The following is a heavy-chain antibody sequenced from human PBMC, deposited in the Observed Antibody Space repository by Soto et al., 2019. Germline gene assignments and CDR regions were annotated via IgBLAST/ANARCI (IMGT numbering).Heavy chain of an antibody. CDR3: ARAPHYYGSGSYSGYFDY. D-gene: IGHD3-10*01. CDR2: MNPNSGNT. CDR1: GYTFTSYD. J-gene: IGHJ4*02. Sequence: ASVKVSCKASGYTFTSYDINWVRQATGQGLEWMGWMNPNSGNTGYAQKFQGRVTMTRNTSISTAYMELSSLRSEDTAVYYCARAPHYYGSGSYSGYFDYWGQGTLVTVSS. V-gene: IGHV1-8*01.